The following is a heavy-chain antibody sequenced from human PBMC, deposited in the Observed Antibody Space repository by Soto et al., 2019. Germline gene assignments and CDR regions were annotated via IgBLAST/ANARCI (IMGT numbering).Heavy chain of an antibody. V-gene: IGHV1-18*04. CDR2: INVDNGET. J-gene: IGHJ5*02. CDR3: ARLISRGYSDWFDP. CDR1: GYNFMRYG. D-gene: IGHD2-2*01. Sequence: QVQLVQSGAEVKKPGASVKVSCKASGYNFMRYGFTWVRQAPGQGLEGMGWINVDNGETKYPQKIQGRVTMTTDTSTSTVYMELRILTSDDTAVYYCARLISRGYSDWFDPWGHGTLVTVSS.